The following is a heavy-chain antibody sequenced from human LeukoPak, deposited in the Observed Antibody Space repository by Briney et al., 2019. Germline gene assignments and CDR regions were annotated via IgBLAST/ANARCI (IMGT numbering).Heavy chain of an antibody. CDR2: MNPNSGNT. CDR3: AIRTSRGGSGSSYFDS. D-gene: IGHD3-10*01. Sequence: ASVKVSCTASGYTFSSYDINWVRQAAGQGPEWMGWMNPNSGNTAYAQNFQGRVIMTRNTSISTAYMELSSLRFEDTAVLYCAIRTSRGGSGSSYFDSWGQGTLVTVSS. J-gene: IGHJ4*02. V-gene: IGHV1-8*01. CDR1: GYTFSSYD.